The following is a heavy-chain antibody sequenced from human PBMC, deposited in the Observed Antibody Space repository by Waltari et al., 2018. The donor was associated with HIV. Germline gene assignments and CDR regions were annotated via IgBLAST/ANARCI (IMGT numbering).Heavy chain of an antibody. CDR1: AFPLISYW. Sequence: EVQLVESGGVLVQPGGSLSLSCAASAFPLISYWMPWVRQAPGKGLVWVSRINSDGSSTNYADSVKGRFTISRDNAKNTLYLQMNSLRVEDTAVYYCAPGRGWFDPWGQGTLVTVSS. CDR2: INSDGSST. V-gene: IGHV3-74*01. D-gene: IGHD3-10*01. CDR3: APGRGWFDP. J-gene: IGHJ5*02.